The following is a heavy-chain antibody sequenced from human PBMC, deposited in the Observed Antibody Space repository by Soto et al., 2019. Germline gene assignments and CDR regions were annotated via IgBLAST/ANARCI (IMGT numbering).Heavy chain of an antibody. J-gene: IGHJ6*03. Sequence: GGSLRLSCAASGFTFSSYGMHWVRQAPGKGLEWVAVISYDGSNKYYADSVKGRFTISRDNSKNTLYLQMNSLRAEDTAVYYCVKDGRGYSGYALGRQLYYYYYYMDVWGKGTTVTVSS. CDR1: GFTFSSYG. D-gene: IGHD5-12*01. CDR3: VKDGRGYSGYALGRQLYYYYYYMDV. V-gene: IGHV3-30*18. CDR2: ISYDGSNK.